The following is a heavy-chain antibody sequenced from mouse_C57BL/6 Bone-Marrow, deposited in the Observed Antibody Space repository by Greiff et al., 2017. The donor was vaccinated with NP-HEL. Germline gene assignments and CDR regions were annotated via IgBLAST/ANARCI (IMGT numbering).Heavy chain of an antibody. J-gene: IGHJ3*01. CDR3: AVLRPFAY. D-gene: IGHD1-1*01. CDR2: ISSGGSYT. V-gene: IGHV5-6*01. Sequence: EVHLVESGGDLVKPGGSLKLSCAASGFTFSSYGVSWVRQTPDKRLEWVATISSGGSYTYYPDSVKGRFTISRDNAKNTLYLQMSSLKSEDTAMYYCAVLRPFAYWGQGTLVTVSA. CDR1: GFTFSSYG.